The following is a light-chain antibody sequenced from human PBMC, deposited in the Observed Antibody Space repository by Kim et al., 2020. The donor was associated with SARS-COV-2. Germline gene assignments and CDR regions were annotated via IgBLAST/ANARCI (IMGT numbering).Light chain of an antibody. J-gene: IGKJ2*01. CDR1: QDISNY. CDR3: QHYDNLPSYT. V-gene: IGKV1-33*01. CDR2: DAS. Sequence: VSVGDRVTIACQASQDISNYLHWYQQKPGKAPKLLIYDASNLQTGVPSRFIGSGSGTDFNFTISSLQPEDIATYYCQHYDNLPSYTFGQGTKLEI.